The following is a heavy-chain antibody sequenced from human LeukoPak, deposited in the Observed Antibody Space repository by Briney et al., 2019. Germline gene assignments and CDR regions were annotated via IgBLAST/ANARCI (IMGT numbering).Heavy chain of an antibody. Sequence: PSETLSLTCTVSGGSISSSSYYWGWIRQPPGKGLEWIGSIYYSGSTYYNPSLKSRVTISVDTSKNQFSLNLRTVTSADTAVYYCTRVHYSGSGLSSYFDHWGQGTLITVSS. CDR2: IYYSGST. CDR3: TRVHYSGSGLSSYFDH. D-gene: IGHD3-10*01. J-gene: IGHJ4*02. CDR1: GGSISSSSYY. V-gene: IGHV4-39*07.